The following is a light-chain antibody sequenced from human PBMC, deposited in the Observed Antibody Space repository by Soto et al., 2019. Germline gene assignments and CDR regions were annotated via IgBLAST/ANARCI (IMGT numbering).Light chain of an antibody. J-gene: IGKJ3*01. V-gene: IGKV1-5*01. CDR3: PEYTSWT. Sequence: DIQMTQSPSTLSASVGDRVTITCRASQSVGRWLAWYQQTPGKAPKLLIYDASSLESGVPSRFRGSGSGTECTLTIRSLPTDDFATYYCPEYTSWTFGPGTKVDLK. CDR2: DAS. CDR1: QSVGRW.